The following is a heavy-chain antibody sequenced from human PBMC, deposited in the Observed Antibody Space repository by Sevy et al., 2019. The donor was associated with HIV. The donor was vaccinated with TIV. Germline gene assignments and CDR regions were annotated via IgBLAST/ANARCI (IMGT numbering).Heavy chain of an antibody. CDR3: AKDRGRSPRWYFDY. Sequence: GGSLRLSCAASGFTFSSYAMSWVRQAPGKGLEWVSAISGSGGSTYYADSVKGRFTISRDNSKNTLYLQMNSLRAEDTDVYYCAKDRGRSPRWYFDYWGQGTLVTVSS. D-gene: IGHD1-26*01. J-gene: IGHJ4*02. CDR1: GFTFSSYA. V-gene: IGHV3-23*01. CDR2: ISGSGGST.